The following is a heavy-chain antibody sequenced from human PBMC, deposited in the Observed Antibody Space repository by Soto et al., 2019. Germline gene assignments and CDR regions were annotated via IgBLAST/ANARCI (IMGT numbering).Heavy chain of an antibody. Sequence: PGGSLRLSCAAPGFTFSSYAMSWVRQAPGKGLEWVSAISGSGGSTYYADSVKGRFTISRDNSKNTLYLQMNSLRAEDTAVYYCAKGGPRVDIRDYYDSSGYYYAGYYYYGMDVWGQGTTVTVSS. CDR2: ISGSGGST. D-gene: IGHD3-22*01. V-gene: IGHV3-23*01. CDR3: AKGGPRVDIRDYYDSSGYYYAGYYYYGMDV. J-gene: IGHJ6*02. CDR1: GFTFSSYA.